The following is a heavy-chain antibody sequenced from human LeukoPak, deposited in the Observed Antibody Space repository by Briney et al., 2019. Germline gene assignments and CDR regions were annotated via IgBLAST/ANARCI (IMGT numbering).Heavy chain of an antibody. Sequence: PGESLRLSCATSGFSFSNYAMSWVRQAPGQGLEWVSTISAALGTTYYADSVKGRFVISRDNSNNTLYLQMNSLGAADTAIYYCAKAPYPNDPFDMWGQGTLVTVSS. CDR1: GFSFSNYA. CDR3: AKAPYPNDPFDM. J-gene: IGHJ3*02. CDR2: ISAALGTT. V-gene: IGHV3-23*01.